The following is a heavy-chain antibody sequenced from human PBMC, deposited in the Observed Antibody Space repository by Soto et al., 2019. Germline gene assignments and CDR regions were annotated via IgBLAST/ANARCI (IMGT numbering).Heavy chain of an antibody. CDR2: ISYDGSNK. D-gene: IGHD3-16*01. V-gene: IGHV3-30-3*01. J-gene: IGHJ4*02. Sequence: QVQLVESGGGVVQPGRSLRLSCAASGFTFSSYAMHWVHQAAGKGLEWVAVISYDGSNKYYADSVKGRFTISRDNSKNTLYLHMNSLRAEDTAVYYCAREGGGRYTSTLFRPPFDYWGQGTLVTVSS. CDR3: AREGGGRYTSTLFRPPFDY. CDR1: GFTFSSYA.